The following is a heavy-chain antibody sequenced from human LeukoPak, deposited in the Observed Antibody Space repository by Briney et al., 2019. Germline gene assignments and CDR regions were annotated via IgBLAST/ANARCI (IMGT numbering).Heavy chain of an antibody. CDR1: GYTLTSYY. Sequence: ASVKVSCKASGYTLTSYYMHWVRQAPGQGLEWMGIINPSGGSTNYAQKFQGRVTMTRDTSTSTVYMELSSLRSEDTAVYYCARVWRHYDILTGYYDYWGQGTLVTVSS. V-gene: IGHV1-46*01. CDR2: INPSGGST. D-gene: IGHD3-9*01. CDR3: ARVWRHYDILTGYYDY. J-gene: IGHJ4*02.